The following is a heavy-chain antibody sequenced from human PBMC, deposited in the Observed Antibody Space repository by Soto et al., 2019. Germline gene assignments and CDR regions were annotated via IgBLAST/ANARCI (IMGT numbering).Heavy chain of an antibody. V-gene: IGHV1-24*01. J-gene: IGHJ6*02. Sequence: ASVKVSCKVSGYTLQELSMHLVRQATGKGLEWMGGFDPEDGETIYAQKFQGRVTMTEDTSTDTAYMELRSLTSDDRAVYYCAKNGQPPYYYYGMDVWGQGTTVTVSS. CDR3: AKNGQPPYYYYGMDV. CDR1: GYTLQELS. D-gene: IGHD2-8*01. CDR2: FDPEDGET.